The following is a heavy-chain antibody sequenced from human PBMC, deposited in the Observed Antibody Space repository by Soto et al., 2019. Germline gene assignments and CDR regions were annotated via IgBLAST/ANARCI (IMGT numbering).Heavy chain of an antibody. Sequence: GGSLRLSCAASGFTFSSYAMHWVRQAPGKGLEWVAVISYDGSNKYYADSVKGRFTISRDNSKNTLYLQMNSLRAEDTAVYYCARDTLAAPSYYFDYWGQGTPVTVSS. CDR2: ISYDGSNK. CDR1: GFTFSSYA. V-gene: IGHV3-30-3*01. J-gene: IGHJ4*02. CDR3: ARDTLAAPSYYFDY. D-gene: IGHD6-13*01.